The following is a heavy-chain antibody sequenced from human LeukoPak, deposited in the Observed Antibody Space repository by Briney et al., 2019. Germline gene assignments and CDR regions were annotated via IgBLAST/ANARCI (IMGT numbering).Heavy chain of an antibody. CDR2: IYTSGST. D-gene: IGHD4-17*01. CDR1: GGSISSGSYY. CDR3: ARAAYGDYADY. V-gene: IGHV4-61*02. J-gene: IGHJ4*02. Sequence: SQTLSLTRTVAGGSISSGSYYWSWIRQPAGKGLEWIGRIYTSGSTNYNPSLKSRVTISVDTSKNQFSLKLSSVTAADTAVYYCARAAYGDYADYWGQGTLVTVSS.